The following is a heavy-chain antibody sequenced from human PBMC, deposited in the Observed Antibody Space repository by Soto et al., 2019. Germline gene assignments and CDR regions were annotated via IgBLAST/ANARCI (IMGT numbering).Heavy chain of an antibody. Sequence: QITLRESGPTLVKPTQTLTLTCNFSGFSLSTSGVGVAWIRQPPGKALEWLALIYWDDDKRYSPSLQSRLTITKDTSRNQVVLTMTNMDPVDTATYYCAQHTTGTTALNYWGQGTLVTVSS. J-gene: IGHJ4*02. V-gene: IGHV2-5*02. CDR2: IYWDDDK. CDR1: GFSLSTSGVG. D-gene: IGHD4-4*01. CDR3: AQHTTGTTALNY.